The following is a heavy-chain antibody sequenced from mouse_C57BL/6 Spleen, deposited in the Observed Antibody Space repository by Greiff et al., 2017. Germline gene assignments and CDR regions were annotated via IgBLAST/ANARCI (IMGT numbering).Heavy chain of an antibody. J-gene: IGHJ1*03. Sequence: EVKLMESGGGLVKPGGSLKLSCAASGFTFCDYGMHWVRQAPEKGLEWVAYISSGSSTIYYADTVKGRFTISRDNAKNTLFLQMTSLRSEDTAMYYCARRDFYWYFDVWGTGTTVTVSS. V-gene: IGHV5-17*01. D-gene: IGHD3-3*01. CDR2: ISSGSSTI. CDR3: ARRDFYWYFDV. CDR1: GFTFCDYG.